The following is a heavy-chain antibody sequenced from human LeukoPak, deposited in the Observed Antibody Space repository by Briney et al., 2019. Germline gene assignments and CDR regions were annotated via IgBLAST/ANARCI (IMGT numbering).Heavy chain of an antibody. V-gene: IGHV3-48*03. Sequence: GGSLRLSCVASGFTFSTSAMNWVRQAPGRGLEWVSYISSSGSTIYYADSVKGRFTISRDNAKNSLYLQMNSLRAEDTAVYYCAELGITMIGGVWGKGTTVTISS. CDR1: GFTFSTSA. CDR3: AELGITMIGGV. CDR2: ISSSGSTI. J-gene: IGHJ6*04. D-gene: IGHD3-10*02.